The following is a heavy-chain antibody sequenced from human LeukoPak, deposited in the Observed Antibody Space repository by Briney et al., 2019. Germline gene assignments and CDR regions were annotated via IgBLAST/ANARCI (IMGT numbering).Heavy chain of an antibody. J-gene: IGHJ4*02. Sequence: GGSLRLSCAASGFTFSSYGMHWVRQAPGKGLEWVAVIWYDGSDKYYADSVKGRFTISRDNSKNTLYLQMNSLRAEDTAVYYCAKDRHHYYDSSGYMNDYWGQGTLVTVSS. V-gene: IGHV3-33*06. CDR3: AKDRHHYYDSSGYMNDY. CDR1: GFTFSSYG. D-gene: IGHD3-22*01. CDR2: IWYDGSDK.